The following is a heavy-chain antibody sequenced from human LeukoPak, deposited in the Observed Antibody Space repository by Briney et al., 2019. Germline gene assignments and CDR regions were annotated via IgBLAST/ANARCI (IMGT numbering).Heavy chain of an antibody. J-gene: IGHJ4*02. CDR2: IFYSGIT. CDR3: ASSTPYYYDSSGYSIDY. CDR1: GDSITSYF. V-gene: IGHV4-59*12. Sequence: PSETLSLTCTVSGDSITSYFWSWIRQPPGKGLEWVGYIFYSGITNYNPSLKSRVTMSVDTSKNQFSLKLSSVTAADTAVYYCASSTPYYYDSSGYSIDYWGQGTLVTVSS. D-gene: IGHD3-22*01.